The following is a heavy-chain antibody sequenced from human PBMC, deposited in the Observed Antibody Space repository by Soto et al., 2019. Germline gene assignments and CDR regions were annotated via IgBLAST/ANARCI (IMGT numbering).Heavy chain of an antibody. CDR3: ARDPRETTYYLDY. CDR1: GFTFHSFT. D-gene: IGHD1-1*01. V-gene: IGHV3-30-3*01. CDR2: ISYDGTNE. Sequence: QVQLVESGGGVVQPGRSLRLSCAASGFTFHSFTMHWVRQSPGKGLEWVARISYDGTNEYYADSVKGRFTISRDNSKGTLYLQMNILRTDDTALYYCARDPRETTYYLDYWGQGTLVTVSS. J-gene: IGHJ4*02.